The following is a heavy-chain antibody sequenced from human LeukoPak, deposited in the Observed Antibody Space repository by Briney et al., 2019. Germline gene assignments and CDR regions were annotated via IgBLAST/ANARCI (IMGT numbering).Heavy chain of an antibody. CDR3: ARHTGSLYDFWSGYIDY. CDR1: GYTFTSYD. J-gene: IGHJ4*02. V-gene: IGHV1-8*01. CDR2: MNPNSGNT. Sequence: ASVKVSCKASGYTFTSYDINWVRQATGQGLEWMGWMNPNSGNTGYAQKFQGRVTMTTDTSTRTAYMELRSLRSDDTAVYYCARHTGSLYDFWSGYIDYWGQGTLVTVSS. D-gene: IGHD3-3*01.